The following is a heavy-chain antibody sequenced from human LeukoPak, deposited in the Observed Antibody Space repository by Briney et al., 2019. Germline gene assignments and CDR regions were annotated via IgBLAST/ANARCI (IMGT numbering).Heavy chain of an antibody. CDR1: GGTFSSYA. Sequence: ASVKVSCKASGGTFSSYAISWVRQAPGQGLEWMGGIIPIFGTANYAQKFQGRVTITTDESTSTAYMELSSLRSEDTAVYYCARSSLALRFLEWLFFYWGQGTLVTVSS. CDR3: ARSSLALRFLEWLFFY. J-gene: IGHJ4*02. CDR2: IIPIFGTA. D-gene: IGHD3-3*01. V-gene: IGHV1-69*05.